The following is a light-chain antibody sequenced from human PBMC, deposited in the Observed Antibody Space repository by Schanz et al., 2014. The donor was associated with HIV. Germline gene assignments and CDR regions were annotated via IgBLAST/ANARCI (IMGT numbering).Light chain of an antibody. J-gene: IGLJ3*02. Sequence: QSALTQPASVSGSPGQSITISCTGTSSNVGGYDYVSWYQQHPGKAPKLIIYDVSNRPSGISYRFSGSKSGNTASLTISGLQAEDEADYFCSSYTSSSALEVFGGGTKLTVL. CDR2: DVS. CDR3: SSYTSSSALEV. V-gene: IGLV2-14*03. CDR1: SSNVGGYDY.